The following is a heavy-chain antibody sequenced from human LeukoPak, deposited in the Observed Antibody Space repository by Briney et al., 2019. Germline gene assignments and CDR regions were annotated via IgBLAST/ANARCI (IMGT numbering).Heavy chain of an antibody. D-gene: IGHD5-18*01. J-gene: IGHJ4*02. Sequence: GGSLRLSCAASGFTFSSYWMSWVRQAPGKGLEWVANIKQDGSEKYYADSVKGRFTISRDNSKNTLYLQMNSLRAEDTAVYYCAKGGMQLWLWWYFDYWGQGTLVTVSS. CDR1: GFTFSSYW. CDR3: AKGGMQLWLWWYFDY. CDR2: IKQDGSEK. V-gene: IGHV3-7*01.